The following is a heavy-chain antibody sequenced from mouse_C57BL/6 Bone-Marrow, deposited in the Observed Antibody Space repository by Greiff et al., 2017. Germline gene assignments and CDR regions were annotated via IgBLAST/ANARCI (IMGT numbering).Heavy chain of an antibody. CDR1: GYTFTSYW. CDR3: ARRYYRGRFYWYFDV. Sequence: QVQLQQPGAELVKPGASVKMSCKASGYTFTSYWITWVKQRPGQGLEWIGDIYPGSGSTNYNEKFKSKATLTVDTSSSTAYMQLSSLTSEDSAVYYCARRYYRGRFYWYFDVWGTGTTVTVSS. CDR2: IYPGSGST. J-gene: IGHJ1*03. D-gene: IGHD1-1*01. V-gene: IGHV1-55*01.